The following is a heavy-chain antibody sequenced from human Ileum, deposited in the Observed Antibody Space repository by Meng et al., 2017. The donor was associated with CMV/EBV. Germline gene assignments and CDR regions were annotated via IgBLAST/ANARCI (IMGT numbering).Heavy chain of an antibody. V-gene: IGHV4-30-4*08. CDR1: GAFISSGDYY. Sequence: QVQLQDAVPRMVKPPQTFFLSCTVPGAFISSGDYYCSWIRQSPGKGLACISYILFSGNTYYNPSLNNRVIISIDTPRNQFSLKVDSVTAADAAVYYCARFRIAALGNLFDPWGHGTLVTVSS. CDR2: ILFSGNT. D-gene: IGHD6-13*01. CDR3: ARFRIAALGNLFDP. J-gene: IGHJ5*02.